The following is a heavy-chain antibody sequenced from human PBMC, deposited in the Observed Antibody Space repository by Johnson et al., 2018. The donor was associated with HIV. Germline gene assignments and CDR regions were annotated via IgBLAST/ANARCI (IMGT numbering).Heavy chain of an antibody. J-gene: IGHJ3*01. V-gene: IGHV3-64*07. CDR2: ISKNGDST. D-gene: IGHD3-22*01. CDR3: AMPYYFDSGVYQ. Sequence: VQLVESGGGLVQPGGSLRLSCVGSGFIFSDYSMHWVRQAPGKGLEYVAAISKNGDSTFYADSVKGRFTIFRDNAKNTLSLQMGSLRVEDMGIYYCAMPYYFDSGVYQWGQGTLVTVSS. CDR1: GFIFSDYS.